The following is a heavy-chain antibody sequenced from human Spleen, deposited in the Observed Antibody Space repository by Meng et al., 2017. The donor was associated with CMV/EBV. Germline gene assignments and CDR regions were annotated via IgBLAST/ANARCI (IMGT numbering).Heavy chain of an antibody. CDR3: ARVPAASDAFDI. CDR2: IWYDGSNK. Sequence: GGSLRLSCAASGFTFSSYGMHWVRQAPGKGLEWVAVIWYDGSNKYYADSVKGRFTISRDNSKNTLYLQMNSLRAEDTAVYYCARVPAASDAFDIWGQGTMVTVSS. V-gene: IGHV3-33*01. CDR1: GFTFSSYG. J-gene: IGHJ3*02. D-gene: IGHD2-2*01.